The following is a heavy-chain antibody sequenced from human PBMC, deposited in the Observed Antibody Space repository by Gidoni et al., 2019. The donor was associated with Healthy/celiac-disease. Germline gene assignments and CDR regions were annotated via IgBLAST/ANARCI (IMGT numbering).Heavy chain of an antibody. CDR3: ARQDGFPSDYYYYYGMDV. D-gene: IGHD2-21*01. CDR2: IIPILGIA. J-gene: IGHJ6*02. CDR1: GGTFSSYA. Sequence: QVQLVQSGAEVKKPGSSVKVSCKASGGTFSSYAISWVRQAPGQGLEWMGRIIPILGIANYAQKFQGRVTITADKSTSTAYMELSSLRSEDTAVYYCARQDGFPSDYYYYYGMDVWGQGTTVTVSS. V-gene: IGHV1-69*04.